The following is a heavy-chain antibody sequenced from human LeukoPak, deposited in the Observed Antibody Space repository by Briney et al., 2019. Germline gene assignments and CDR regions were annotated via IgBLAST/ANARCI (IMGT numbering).Heavy chain of an antibody. Sequence: GGSLRLSCAASGFTFINDFMTWVRQAPGKGLEWVPNMKVDGSDIHYVDSVKGRFTISSDNARNSLYLQMNSLRAEDTAVYYCARDPTQWLRYGYFDYWGQGILVTVSS. CDR1: GFTFINDF. CDR3: ARDPTQWLRYGYFDY. V-gene: IGHV3-7*01. D-gene: IGHD5-12*01. CDR2: MKVDGSDI. J-gene: IGHJ4*02.